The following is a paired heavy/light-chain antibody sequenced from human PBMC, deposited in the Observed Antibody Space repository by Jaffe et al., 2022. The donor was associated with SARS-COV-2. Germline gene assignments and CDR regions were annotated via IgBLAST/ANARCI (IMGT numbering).Heavy chain of an antibody. V-gene: IGHV5-51*01. D-gene: IGHD4-17*01. CDR1: GYSFSNYW. CDR2: IYPGDSET. Sequence: EVQLGQSGAEVKKPGESLKISCKGFGYSFSNYWIGWVRQTPGKGLEWMGIIYPGDSETRYSPSFQGQVTISADKSISTAYLQWSSLKASDTAMYYCARPLDYGVTGAFDIWGQGTMVTVSS. CDR3: ARPLDYGVTGAFDI. J-gene: IGHJ3*02.
Light chain of an antibody. Sequence: DIQMTQSPSSLSASVGDRVTITCRASQSISSHLNWYQQKPGKAPKLLIFSASSFQSGVPSRFSGSESGTDFTLTISSLQPEDFATYYCQQSYSLPWGFGQGTKVEIK. J-gene: IGKJ1*01. V-gene: IGKV1-39*01. CDR2: SAS. CDR3: QQSYSLPWG. CDR1: QSISSH.